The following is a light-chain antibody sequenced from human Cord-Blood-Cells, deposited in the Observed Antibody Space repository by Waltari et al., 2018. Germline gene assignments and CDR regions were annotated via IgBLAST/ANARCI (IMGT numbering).Light chain of an antibody. V-gene: IGLV2-23*01. CDR3: CSYAGSSTYV. Sequence: QSALTQPASVSGSPGQSITIPCTGTSSDVGRDNRVSWYQQNPGKAPKLMIYEGSKRPSGVSNRFSGSKSGNTASLTISGLQAEDEADYYCCSYAGSSTYVFGTGTKVTVL. CDR1: SSDVGRDNR. J-gene: IGLJ1*01. CDR2: EGS.